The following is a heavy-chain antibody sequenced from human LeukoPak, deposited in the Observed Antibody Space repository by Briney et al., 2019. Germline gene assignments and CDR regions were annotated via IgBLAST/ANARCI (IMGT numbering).Heavy chain of an antibody. CDR1: GGSINNYY. CDR2: FFYGGST. J-gene: IGHJ2*01. D-gene: IGHD3-22*01. V-gene: IGHV4-59*01. Sequence: SETLSLTCTVSGGSINNYYWSWIRQPPGKGLEWIGYFFYGGSTNYNPSLKSRVTISVDTSKNQFSLRLTSVTAADTAVYYCARSQGGTMSLRHFDLWGRGTLVTVSS. CDR3: ARSQGGTMSLRHFDL.